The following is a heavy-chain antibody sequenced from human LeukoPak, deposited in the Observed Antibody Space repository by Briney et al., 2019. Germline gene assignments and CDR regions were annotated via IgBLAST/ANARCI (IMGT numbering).Heavy chain of an antibody. D-gene: IGHD7-27*01. CDR1: GGSISSYY. J-gene: IGHJ4*02. V-gene: IGHV4-59*01. CDR2: IYDSGST. Sequence: SETLSLTCTVSGGSISSYYWSWIRQPPGKGLEWIGYIYDSGSTNYNPSLKSRVSISVDTSKNQFSLKLSSVTAADTAVYYCARKTNWGSVDYWGPGTLVTVSS. CDR3: ARKTNWGSVDY.